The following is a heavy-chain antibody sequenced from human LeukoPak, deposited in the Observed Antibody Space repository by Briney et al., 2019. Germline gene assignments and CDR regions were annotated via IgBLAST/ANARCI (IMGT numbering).Heavy chain of an antibody. V-gene: IGHV4-59*03. CDR2: IHYSGSS. CDR3: ALAPNSNWFDF. J-gene: IGHJ5*01. CDR1: GDSTSNFY. Sequence: PSETLSLTCTVAGDSTSNFYWNWIRQSPGKGLEWIGNIHYSGSSVYNPSLKSRGTISIDTSRRQFFLKLNSVTAADTAVYFCALAPNSNWFDFWGPGTLVTVSS. D-gene: IGHD2-8*01.